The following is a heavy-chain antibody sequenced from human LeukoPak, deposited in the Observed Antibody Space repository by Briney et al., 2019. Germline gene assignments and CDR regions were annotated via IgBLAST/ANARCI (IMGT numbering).Heavy chain of an antibody. CDR3: ATLPIAAAGTGFRNNFDY. CDR2: IAYDGSIE. V-gene: IGHV3-30*02. Sequence: PGGSLRLSCAASGFTFSRHGMHWVRLAPGKGLEWVAFIAYDGSIENYADSVKGRFTISRDNSKNTLYLQMNSLRAEDTAVYYCATLPIAAAGTGFRNNFDYWGQGTLVTVSS. CDR1: GFTFSRHG. J-gene: IGHJ4*02. D-gene: IGHD6-13*01.